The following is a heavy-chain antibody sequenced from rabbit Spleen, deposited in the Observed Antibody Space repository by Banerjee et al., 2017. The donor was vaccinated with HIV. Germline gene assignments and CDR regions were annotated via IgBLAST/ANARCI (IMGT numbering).Heavy chain of an antibody. CDR3: VREVAVKFNL. CDR2: INAVTGKA. J-gene: IGHJ4*01. V-gene: IGHV1S45*01. CDR1: GFSFSNKAV. D-gene: IGHD4-1*01. Sequence: QEQLVESGGGLVKPEGSLKLSCTASGFSFSNKAVMCWVRQAPGKGLEWIACINAVTGKAVYASWAKGRYTFSKTSSTTVTLQMTSLTAADTATYFCVREVAVKFNLWVQGTLVTVS.